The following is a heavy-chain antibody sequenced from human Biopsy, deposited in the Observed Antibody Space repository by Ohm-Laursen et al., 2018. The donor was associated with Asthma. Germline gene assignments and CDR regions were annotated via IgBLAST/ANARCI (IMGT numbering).Heavy chain of an antibody. Sequence: ASVKVSCKASGYTFNSVAGMWVRQAPGQGLEWMGMINPFGGSSNFAQKFQGRLTMTRDTSTRTVYMELSSLRSEDTAVYYCAREATSGEVPFGYFYALDVWGEGTTVTVSS. CDR3: AREATSGEVPFGYFYALDV. D-gene: IGHD2-2*01. J-gene: IGHJ6*04. V-gene: IGHV1-46*02. CDR2: INPFGGSS. CDR1: GYTFNSVA.